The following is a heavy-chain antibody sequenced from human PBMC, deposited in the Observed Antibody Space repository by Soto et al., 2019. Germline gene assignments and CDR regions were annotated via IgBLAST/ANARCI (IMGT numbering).Heavy chain of an antibody. V-gene: IGHV1-69*06. D-gene: IGHD3-3*01. CDR3: NRGSEYDFWSGYL. CDR2: IVPMFGTS. Sequence: QERLVQSGAEVRKPGSSVKVSCKVTGGTSTRYAINWVRQAPGQGLEWMGGIVPMFGTSKYAQNFQGRVTITAETSTNIAYMELRSLRSEDTAVYYCNRGSEYDFWSGYLWGQGTLVSVSS. J-gene: IGHJ4*02. CDR1: GGTSTRYA.